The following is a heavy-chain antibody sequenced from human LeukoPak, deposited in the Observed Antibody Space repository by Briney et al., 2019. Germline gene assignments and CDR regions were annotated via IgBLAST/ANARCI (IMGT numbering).Heavy chain of an antibody. D-gene: IGHD4-11*01. CDR1: GFTFSSYG. CDR3: ARDLSKHYYYGMDV. V-gene: IGHV3-33*01. Sequence: GRSLRLSCAASGFTFSSYGMHWVRQAPGKGLEWEAVIWYDGSNKYYADSVKGRFTISRDNSKNTLYLQMNSLRAEDTAVYYCARDLSKHYYYGMDVWGQGTTVTVSS. CDR2: IWYDGSNK. J-gene: IGHJ6*02.